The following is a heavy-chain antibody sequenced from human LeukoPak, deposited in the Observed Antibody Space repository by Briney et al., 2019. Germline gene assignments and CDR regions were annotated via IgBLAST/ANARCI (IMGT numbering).Heavy chain of an antibody. Sequence: ASVKVSCKASGYNFNNYGVSWVRQAPGQGLEWTGWISAKTGNTNYAQKVQGRVTMTTDTSTTTAYMELRSLGSDDTAVYYCARGSYPYSHGMDVWGQGTTVTVSS. CDR1: GYNFNNYG. CDR2: ISAKTGNT. J-gene: IGHJ6*02. D-gene: IGHD1-26*01. V-gene: IGHV1-18*01. CDR3: ARGSYPYSHGMDV.